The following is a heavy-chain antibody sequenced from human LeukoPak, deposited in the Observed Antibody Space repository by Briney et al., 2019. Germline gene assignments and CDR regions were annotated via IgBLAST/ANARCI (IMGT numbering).Heavy chain of an antibody. CDR1: GFPFETNS. CDR3: AKDWIQFNRVFDCFDS. V-gene: IGHV3-23*01. J-gene: IGHJ4*02. CDR2: IGNTET. D-gene: IGHD5-18*01. Sequence: GGCLRLSCATSGFPFETNSISWVRQPPGKGLGWVATIGNTETFYADSVTGRFTISRDNYKNTVNLQMNRLRVEDTAIYYCAKDWIQFNRVFDCFDSWGQGTLVTVSS.